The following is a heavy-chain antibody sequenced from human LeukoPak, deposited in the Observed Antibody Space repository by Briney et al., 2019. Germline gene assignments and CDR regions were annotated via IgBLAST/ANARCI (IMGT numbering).Heavy chain of an antibody. CDR1: GFTFSHYG. V-gene: IGHV3-30*18. D-gene: IGHD2-2*01. Sequence: PGGSLRLSCTASGFTFSHYGMRWVRQAPGKGLEWVAVTSYDGSRKHYADSVKGRFTISRDNSKNMLYLQMNSLRAEDTAVYYCAKDIISAAIPDAFEIWAQGTMVTVSP. CDR2: TSYDGSRK. J-gene: IGHJ3*02. CDR3: AKDIISAAIPDAFEI.